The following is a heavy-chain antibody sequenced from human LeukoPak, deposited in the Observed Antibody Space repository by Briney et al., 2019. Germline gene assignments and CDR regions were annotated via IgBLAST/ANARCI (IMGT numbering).Heavy chain of an antibody. D-gene: IGHD3-16*02. CDR2: INPSGSST. CDR3: ARDNSVGDIAWWFDP. CDR1: GYTFTSYG. V-gene: IGHV1-46*01. Sequence: ASVKVSCKASGYTFTSYGIGWVRQAPGQGLEWMGLINPSGSSTLYAQKFQGRVTMTRDMSTTTDYMELSSLRSEDTAVYYCARDNSVGDIAWWFDPWGQGTLVTVSS. J-gene: IGHJ5*02.